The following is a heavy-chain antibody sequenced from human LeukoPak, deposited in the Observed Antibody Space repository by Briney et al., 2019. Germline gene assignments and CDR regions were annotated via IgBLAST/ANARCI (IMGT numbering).Heavy chain of an antibody. J-gene: IGHJ4*02. V-gene: IGHV3-66*01. D-gene: IGHD4-17*01. CDR2: IYSGGST. CDR1: GFTVSSNY. CDR3: ARSGYGDPTFDY. Sequence: GGSLRLSCAASGFTVSSNYMSWVRQAPGKGLEWVSVIYSGGSTYYADSVKGRFTISRDNAKNSLYLQMNSLRAEDTAVYYCARSGYGDPTFDYWGQGTLVTVSS.